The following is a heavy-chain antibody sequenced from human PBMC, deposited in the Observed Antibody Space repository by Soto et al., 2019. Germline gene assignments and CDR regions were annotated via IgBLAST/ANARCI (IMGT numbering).Heavy chain of an antibody. CDR2: ISYDGSNK. V-gene: IGHV3-30-3*01. J-gene: IGHJ4*02. CDR1: GFTFSSYA. CDR3: ARDEDDYVWGSTNYFDY. Sequence: QVQLVESGGGVVQPGRSLRLPCAASGFTFSSYAMHWVRQAPGKGLEWVAVISYDGSNKYYADSVKGRFTISRDNSKNTLYLQMNSLRAEDTAVYYCARDEDDYVWGSTNYFDYWGQGTLVTVSS. D-gene: IGHD3-16*01.